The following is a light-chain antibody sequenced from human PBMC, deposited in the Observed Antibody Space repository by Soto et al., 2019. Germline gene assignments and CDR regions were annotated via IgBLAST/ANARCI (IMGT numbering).Light chain of an antibody. CDR3: QQGDSFPFT. Sequence: DIQMTQSPSSVSASVGDRVTITCRASQDISSWVAWYQQKPGKAPKLLISAASSLQSGVPRRFSGSGSGTDFTLIISSLQPEDFATYFCQQGDSFPFTFXGGTKADIK. CDR2: AAS. V-gene: IGKV1-12*01. CDR1: QDISSW. J-gene: IGKJ4*01.